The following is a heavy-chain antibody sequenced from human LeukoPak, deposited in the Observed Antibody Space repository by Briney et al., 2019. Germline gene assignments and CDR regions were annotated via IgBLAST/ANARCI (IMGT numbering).Heavy chain of an antibody. CDR2: ISGSGGST. J-gene: IGHJ4*02. V-gene: IGHV3-23*01. CDR3: AKSRDGYNPDQFDY. CDR1: GFTFSNYA. Sequence: PGGSLRPSCAPSGFTFSNYAMSWVRQAPGKGLEWVSAISGSGGSTYYADSVKGRFTISRDNSKNTLYLQMNSLRAEDTAVYYCAKSRDGYNPDQFDYWGQGTLVTVSS. D-gene: IGHD5-24*01.